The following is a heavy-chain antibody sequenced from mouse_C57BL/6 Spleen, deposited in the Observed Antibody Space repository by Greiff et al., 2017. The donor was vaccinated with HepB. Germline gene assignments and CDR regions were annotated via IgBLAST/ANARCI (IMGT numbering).Heavy chain of an antibody. CDR2: INSDGSST. CDR1: GFTFSDYY. J-gene: IGHJ2*01. CDR3: ARGLGDY. V-gene: IGHV5-16*01. Sequence: EVQVVASAGGLVQPGSSMKLSCTASGFTFSDYYMAWVRQVPEKGLEWVANINSDGSSTYYLDSLKCRFIISRDNAKNILYLQLRSLTSEDTATYNWARGLGDYWGQGTTLTVSS.